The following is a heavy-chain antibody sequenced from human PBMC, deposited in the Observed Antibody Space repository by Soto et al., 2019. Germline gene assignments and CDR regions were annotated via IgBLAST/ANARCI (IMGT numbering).Heavy chain of an antibody. J-gene: IGHJ6*02. V-gene: IGHV4-59*01. Sequence: KTSETLSLTCTVSGGSISSYYWSWIRQPPGKGLEWIGYIYYSGSTNYNPSLKSRVTISVDTSKNQFSLKLSSVTAADTAVYYCARANFNYDILTGYFYGMDVWGQGTTVTVSS. CDR2: IYYSGST. D-gene: IGHD3-9*01. CDR3: ARANFNYDILTGYFYGMDV. CDR1: GGSISSYY.